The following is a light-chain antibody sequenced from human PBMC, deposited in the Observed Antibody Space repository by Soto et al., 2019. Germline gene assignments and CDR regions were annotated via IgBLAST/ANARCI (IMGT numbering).Light chain of an antibody. Sequence: DIQMTQSPSSVSASVGDRVTITCRASQGISNWLAWYQQQPGRAPKLLIYGAYTLQTGVPSRFSGGGSGTHFTLIISSLQLEDFATYYCQQTNTFFPLTFGGGTRVEIK. CDR3: QQTNTFFPLT. CDR1: QGISNW. V-gene: IGKV1-12*01. CDR2: GAY. J-gene: IGKJ4*02.